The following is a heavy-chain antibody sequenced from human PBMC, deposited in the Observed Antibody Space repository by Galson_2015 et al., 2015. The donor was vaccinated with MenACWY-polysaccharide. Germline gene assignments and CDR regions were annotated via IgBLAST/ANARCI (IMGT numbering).Heavy chain of an antibody. V-gene: IGHV3-48*02. Sequence: SLRLSCAASGFTFSTYSMTWVRQAPGKGLEWVSYINGGSSTIYYADSVKGRFTISRDNAKNSLYLQMNSLRDDDTAVYYCARDYAALSVVVLPGFYFDPWGQGTLVTVSS. J-gene: IGHJ5*02. CDR1: GFTFSTYS. CDR3: ARDYAALSVVVLPGFYFDP. D-gene: IGHD2-2*01. CDR2: INGGSSTI.